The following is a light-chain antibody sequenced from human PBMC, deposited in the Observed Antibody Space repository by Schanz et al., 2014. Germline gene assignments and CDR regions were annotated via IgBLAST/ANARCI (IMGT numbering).Light chain of an antibody. V-gene: IGKV3-20*01. J-gene: IGKJ4*01. CDR1: QSVDTAH. CDR3: QQYGSSPLT. CDR2: GAS. Sequence: ENVLTQSPGTLSLSPGEGATLSCRASQSVDTAHFVWYQQKPGQAPRLLIYGASSRATGIPDRFSGSGSGTDFTLTISRLEPEDFAVYYCQQYGSSPLTFGGGTNVEIK.